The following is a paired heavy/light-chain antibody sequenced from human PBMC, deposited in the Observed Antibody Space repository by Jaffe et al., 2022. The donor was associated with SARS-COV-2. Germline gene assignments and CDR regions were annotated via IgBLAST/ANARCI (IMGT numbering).Heavy chain of an antibody. Sequence: EVQLSESGGGLVQPGGSLRLSCTASLPAFNTFAMNWVRQAPGRGLEWVSTISHTGGTTHYADSVRGRFTISRDTSNNTLFLQMNDLRAEDTAVYYCAKSRPAYGSNNYFDYWGQGTRVTVSS. CDR3: AKSRPAYGSNNYFDY. CDR1: LPAFNTFA. D-gene: IGHD6-13*01. J-gene: IGHJ4*02. CDR2: ISHTGGTT. V-gene: IGHV3-23*01.
Light chain of an antibody. CDR1: QNIRNW. V-gene: IGKV1-5*03. CDR3: QQYDSYSRT. J-gene: IGKJ1*01. CDR2: KAS. Sequence: DIQMTQSPSTLSATVGDRVTITCRASQNIRNWLAWYQHKPGKAPKLLIYKASVLESGVPSRFSGSGSGTDFTLTISGLQPDDFATYYCQQYDSYSRTFGQGTLVEI.